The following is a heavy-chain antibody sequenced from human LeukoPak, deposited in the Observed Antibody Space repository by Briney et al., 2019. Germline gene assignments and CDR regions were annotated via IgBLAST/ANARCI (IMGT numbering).Heavy chain of an antibody. V-gene: IGHV3-30*02. D-gene: IGHD3-10*01. Sequence: GGSLRLSCAASGFTFSSYGMHWVRQAPGKGLEWVAFIRYDGSNKYYADSVKGRFTISRDNSKNTLYLQMNSLRPEDTAVYYCAKDPRYYYGSGDYWGQGTLVTVSS. CDR1: GFTFSSYG. CDR3: AKDPRYYYGSGDY. CDR2: IRYDGSNK. J-gene: IGHJ4*02.